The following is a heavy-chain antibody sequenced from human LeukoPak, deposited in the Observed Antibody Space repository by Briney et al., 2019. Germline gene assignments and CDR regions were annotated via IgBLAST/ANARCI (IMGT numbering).Heavy chain of an antibody. J-gene: IGHJ4*02. CDR1: GFTFSSYG. D-gene: IGHD2-2*01. Sequence: GGSLRLSCAASGFTFSSYGMSWVRQAPGKGLEWVSAISGSGGSTYYADTVKGRFTISRDNSKNTLYLQMHSLRAEDTAVYYCAKESLRVEPSATFDYWGQGTLVTVSS. CDR2: ISGSGGST. CDR3: AKESLRVEPSATFDY. V-gene: IGHV3-23*01.